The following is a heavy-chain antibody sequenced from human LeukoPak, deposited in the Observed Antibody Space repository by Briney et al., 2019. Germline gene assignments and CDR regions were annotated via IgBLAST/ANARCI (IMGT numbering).Heavy chain of an antibody. CDR2: LFHGGST. Sequence: PSETLSLTCAVYGGSFSRYYWSWIRQSPGKGLEWIGHLFHGGSTYYNPSLKSRLSLSFDSSKNQFSLNLYSVTAADTAVYYCARTSVTGILYQFDHWGQGTQVTVST. J-gene: IGHJ4*02. CDR3: ARTSVTGILYQFDH. CDR1: GGSFSRYY. V-gene: IGHV4-34*12. D-gene: IGHD6-19*01.